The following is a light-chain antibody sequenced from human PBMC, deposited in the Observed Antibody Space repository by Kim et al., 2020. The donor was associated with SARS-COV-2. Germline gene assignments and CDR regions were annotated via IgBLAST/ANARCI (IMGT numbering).Light chain of an antibody. CDR2: YNT. CDR3: QVWDSGSDHVV. Sequence: APGKTASITCGGDIIGDKYIHWYQQGPGQAPVLVLYYNTDRPAGIPERFSGSNSGDTATLTISGVEAGDEADYFCQVWDSGSDHVVFGGGTQLTVL. J-gene: IGLJ2*01. CDR1: IIGDKY. V-gene: IGLV3-21*01.